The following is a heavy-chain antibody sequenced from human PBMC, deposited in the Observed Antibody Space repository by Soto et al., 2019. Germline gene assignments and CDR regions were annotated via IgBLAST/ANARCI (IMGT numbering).Heavy chain of an antibody. V-gene: IGHV3-11*05. Sequence: QVQLVESGGGLVKPGGSLRLSCVASGFTFSDHYMTWIRQAPGKGLEWPSYISTSSSYTNYADSVKGRFTISRDNAMNSLYLQMNSLIAEDTAVYYCARLRLTGYFDYWGQGTLVTVSS. CDR2: ISTSSSYT. CDR3: ARLRLTGYFDY. CDR1: GFTFSDHY. J-gene: IGHJ4*02.